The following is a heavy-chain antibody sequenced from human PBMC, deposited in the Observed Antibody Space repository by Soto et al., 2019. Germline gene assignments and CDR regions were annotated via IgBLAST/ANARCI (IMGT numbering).Heavy chain of an antibody. CDR1: GFTFSSYS. CDR3: ARGADTAMGPHCIDV. Sequence: LRLSCAASGFTFSSYSMNWVRQAPGKGLEWVSSISSSSSYIYYADSVKGRFTISRDNAKNSLYLQMNSLRAEDTAVYYCARGADTAMGPHCIDVWGQGTTVTVS. CDR2: ISSSSSYI. J-gene: IGHJ6*02. V-gene: IGHV3-21*01. D-gene: IGHD5-18*01.